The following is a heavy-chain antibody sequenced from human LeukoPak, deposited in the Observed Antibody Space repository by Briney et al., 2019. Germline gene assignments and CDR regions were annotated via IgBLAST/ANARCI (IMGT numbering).Heavy chain of an antibody. CDR3: ARHYGGGEYYYGMDV. CDR2: IFPGDSDT. V-gene: IGHV5-51*01. J-gene: IGHJ6*02. D-gene: IGHD2-21*01. Sequence: GGSLKIPCKGSGYIFTNYWIGWVRHLPGEGLEGMGIIFPGDSDTRYSPSFQGQVTISADKSISTAYLQWSSLKASDTAMYYCARHYGGGEYYYGMDVWGQGTTVTVAS. CDR1: GYIFTNYW.